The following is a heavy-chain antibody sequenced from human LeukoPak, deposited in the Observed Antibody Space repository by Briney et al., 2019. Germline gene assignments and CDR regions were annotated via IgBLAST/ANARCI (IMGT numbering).Heavy chain of an antibody. CDR2: IYPGDSVT. J-gene: IGHJ4*02. V-gene: IGHV5-51*01. Sequence: PGESLKISCKGSGYSLNYYWIAWVRQMPGKGPEWMGIIYPGDSVTRYSPSFQGQVTISADKSITTAYLQWSSLKASDTAIYYCARQDGDGLYYFDYWGQGTLVTVSS. CDR1: GYSLNYYW. D-gene: IGHD3-10*01. CDR3: ARQDGDGLYYFDY.